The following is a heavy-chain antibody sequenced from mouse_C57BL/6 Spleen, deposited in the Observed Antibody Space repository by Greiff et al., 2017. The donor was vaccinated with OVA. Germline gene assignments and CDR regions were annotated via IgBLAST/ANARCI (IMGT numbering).Heavy chain of an antibody. CDR1: GYTFTSYW. D-gene: IGHD2-1*01. Sequence: QVQLQQSGAELVKPGASVKLSCKASGYTFTSYWMHWVKQRPGRGLEWIGRIDPNSGGTKYNEKFKSKATLTVDKPSSTAYMQLSSLTSEDSAVYYCAKGRGHGNYDAMDYWGQGTSVTVSS. CDR2: IDPNSGGT. J-gene: IGHJ4*01. CDR3: AKGRGHGNYDAMDY. V-gene: IGHV1-72*01.